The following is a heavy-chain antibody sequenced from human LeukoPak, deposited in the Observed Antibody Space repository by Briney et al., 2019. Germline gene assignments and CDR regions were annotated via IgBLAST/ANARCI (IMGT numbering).Heavy chain of an antibody. J-gene: IGHJ6*02. V-gene: IGHV3-33*08. D-gene: IGHD2/OR15-2a*01. CDR1: GFTFSSYG. CDR3: ARDGPTYRDAMDV. CDR2: IWYDGSNK. Sequence: PGRSLRLSCAASGFTFSSYGMHWVRQAPGKGLEWLALIWYDGSNKYYADSVKGRFTISRDNSKNTFYLQMSSLRAEDTAVYYRARDGPTYRDAMDVWGQGTTVTVSS.